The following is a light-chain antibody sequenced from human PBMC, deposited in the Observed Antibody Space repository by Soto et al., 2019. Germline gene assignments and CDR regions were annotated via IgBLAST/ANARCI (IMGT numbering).Light chain of an antibody. CDR2: GAS. CDR1: QSVSIN. Sequence: EIVITQSPATLSVSPGERATLSCRASQSVSINLAWYQQKPCQAPRLLIYGASTRATGIPARFSGSGSGTEFTLTTSSLQSADFAVYYXQQRNYWQVTFGQGTRLEIK. J-gene: IGKJ5*01. CDR3: QQRNYWQVT. V-gene: IGKV3-15*01.